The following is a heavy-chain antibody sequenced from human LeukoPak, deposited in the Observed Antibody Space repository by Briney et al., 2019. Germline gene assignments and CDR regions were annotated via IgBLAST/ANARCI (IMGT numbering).Heavy chain of an antibody. CDR2: INPNSGDT. V-gene: IGHV1-2*02. J-gene: IGHJ5*02. D-gene: IGHD1-26*01. Sequence: ASVKVSCKASGYTFTGYYMHWVRQAPGQGLEWMGWINPNSGDTNYAQKFQGRVTMTRDTSISVAYMELSRLRSDDTAVYYCARCPRGGELRLFDPWGQGTLVTVSS. CDR1: GYTFTGYY. CDR3: ARCPRGGELRLFDP.